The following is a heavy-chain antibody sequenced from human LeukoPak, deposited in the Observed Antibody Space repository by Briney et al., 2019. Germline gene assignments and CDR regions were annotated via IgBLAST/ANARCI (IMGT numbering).Heavy chain of an antibody. D-gene: IGHD1-26*01. J-gene: IGHJ4*02. CDR3: AARSSGNPYF. CDR2: IKQDGSEK. CDR1: GFSFNNDW. V-gene: IGHV3-7*03. Sequence: PGGSLRLSCATSGFSFNNDWMDWVRQAPGKGLEWVAKIKQDGSEKYYVDSVKGRFTISRDNAENSLYLQMNSLRVEDTAVYYCAARSSGNPYFWGQGTLVTVSS.